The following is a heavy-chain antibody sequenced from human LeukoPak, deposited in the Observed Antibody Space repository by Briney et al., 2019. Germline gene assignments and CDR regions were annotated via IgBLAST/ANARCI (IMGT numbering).Heavy chain of an antibody. CDR3: ARASITMVRDRRAYSYYYYGMDV. Sequence: PSETLSLTCTVSGGSISSYYWSWIRQPPGKGLEWIGYIYYSGSTNYNPSLKSRVTISVDTSKNQFSLKLSSVTAADTAVYYCARASITMVRDRRAYSYYYYGMDVWGQGTTVTVSS. J-gene: IGHJ6*02. CDR1: GGSISSYY. D-gene: IGHD3-10*01. CDR2: IYYSGST. V-gene: IGHV4-59*01.